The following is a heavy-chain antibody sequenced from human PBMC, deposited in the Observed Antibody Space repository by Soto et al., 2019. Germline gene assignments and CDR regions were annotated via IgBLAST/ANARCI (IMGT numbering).Heavy chain of an antibody. V-gene: IGHV1-69*01. CDR2: IIPIFGTA. J-gene: IGHJ4*02. Sequence: QVQLVQSGAEVKKPGSSVKVSCKASGGTFSSYAISWVRQAPGQGLEWMGGIIPIFGTANYAQKFQGRVTITAVESTSTDYMELSSLRSEDTAVYYCARGRSWYDFWSGYYHHFDYCGQGTLVTVSS. CDR1: GGTFSSYA. CDR3: ARGRSWYDFWSGYYHHFDY. D-gene: IGHD3-3*01.